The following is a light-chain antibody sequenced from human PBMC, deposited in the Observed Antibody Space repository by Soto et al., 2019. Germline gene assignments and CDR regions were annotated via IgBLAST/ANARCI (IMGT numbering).Light chain of an antibody. V-gene: IGKV3-20*01. CDR1: QSVSSY. CDR2: GAS. Sequence: EIVLTQSPATLSLSPGERGTLSCMASQSVSSYLAWYQQKPGQAPRLFISGASTRATGIPDRFSGSGSGTDFTLTISRLEPEDFAVYYCQQYGNSRWTFGQGTKVDIK. J-gene: IGKJ1*01. CDR3: QQYGNSRWT.